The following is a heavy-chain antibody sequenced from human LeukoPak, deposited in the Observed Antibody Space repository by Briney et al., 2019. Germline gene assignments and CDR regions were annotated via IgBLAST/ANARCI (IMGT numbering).Heavy chain of an antibody. Sequence: GSLRLSCAASGFTFSSYWMSWVRQAPGKGLEWVANIKQDGSEKYYVDSVKGRFTISRDNAKNSLYLQMNSLRAEDTAVYYCARDCITMVRGVIIDWFDPWGQGTLVTVSS. CDR3: ARDCITMVRGVIIDWFDP. V-gene: IGHV3-7*03. J-gene: IGHJ5*02. D-gene: IGHD3-10*01. CDR2: IKQDGSEK. CDR1: GFTFSSYW.